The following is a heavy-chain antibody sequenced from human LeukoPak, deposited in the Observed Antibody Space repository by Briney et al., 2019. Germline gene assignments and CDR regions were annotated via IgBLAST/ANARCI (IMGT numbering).Heavy chain of an antibody. CDR3: ARDRWAPAATHDAFDI. J-gene: IGHJ3*02. CDR1: GFTFDDYG. V-gene: IGHV3-20*04. CDR2: INWNGGST. Sequence: GGSLRLSCAASGFTFDDYGMSWVRQAPGKGLEWASGINWNGGSTGYADSVKGRFTISRDNAKNSLYLQMNSLRAEDTALYYCARDRWAPAATHDAFDIWGQGTMVTVSS. D-gene: IGHD2-2*01.